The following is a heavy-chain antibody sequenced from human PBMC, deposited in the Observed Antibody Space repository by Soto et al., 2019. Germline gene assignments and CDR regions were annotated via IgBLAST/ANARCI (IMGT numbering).Heavy chain of an antibody. D-gene: IGHD6-19*01. CDR3: ARDRQSSGWLDAFDI. CDR1: GFTVSSNY. J-gene: IGHJ3*02. CDR2: IFTGGST. V-gene: IGHV3-53*04. Sequence: EVQLVDSGGGLVQPGGSLRLSCAASGFTVSSNYMSWVRQAPGKGLEWVSVIFTGGSTYYEDSVKGRFTISRHSSMNTVYLQMDSLRAEDTAVYYCARDRQSSGWLDAFDIWAEGTMVTVSS.